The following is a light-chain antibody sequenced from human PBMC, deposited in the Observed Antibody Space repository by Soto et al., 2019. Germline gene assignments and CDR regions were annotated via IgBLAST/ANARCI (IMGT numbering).Light chain of an antibody. V-gene: IGKV3-20*01. Sequence: EIVLTQSPGTLSLSPGERATLSCRASQSVSRSYLAWYQQKPGQAPRLLIYGASSRATGIPDRFSGSGSGTDFTLTISRLEPEDFAVYYCQQYGNSRGTFGQGTKVEIK. J-gene: IGKJ1*01. CDR2: GAS. CDR3: QQYGNSRGT. CDR1: QSVSRSY.